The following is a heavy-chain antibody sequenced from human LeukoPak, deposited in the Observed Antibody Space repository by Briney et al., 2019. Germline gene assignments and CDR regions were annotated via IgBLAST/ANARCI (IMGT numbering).Heavy chain of an antibody. V-gene: IGHV3-21*01. Sequence: GGSLRLACAASGFTFSSYSMNWVRQAPGKGLEWVSSISSSSSYIYYADSVKGRFTISRDNAKNSLYLQMNSLRAENTAVYYCARAVTVVTNNWFDPWGQGTLVTVSS. CDR3: ARAVTVVTNNWFDP. J-gene: IGHJ5*02. CDR2: ISSSSSYI. D-gene: IGHD4-23*01. CDR1: GFTFSSYS.